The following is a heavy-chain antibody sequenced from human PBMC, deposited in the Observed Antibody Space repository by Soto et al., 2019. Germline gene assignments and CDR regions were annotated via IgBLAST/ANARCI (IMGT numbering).Heavy chain of an antibody. V-gene: IGHV4-31*03. D-gene: IGHD3-22*01. CDR3: ARESRSSGYYFDY. CDR1: GGSISSGGYY. CDR2: IYYSGST. J-gene: IGHJ4*02. Sequence: PSETLSLTCTVSGGSISSGGYYWSWIRQQPGKGMEWIGYIYYSGSTYYNPSLKNRVTISVDTSKNQLSLKLSSVTAADTAVYYCARESRSSGYYFDYWGQGTLVTVSS.